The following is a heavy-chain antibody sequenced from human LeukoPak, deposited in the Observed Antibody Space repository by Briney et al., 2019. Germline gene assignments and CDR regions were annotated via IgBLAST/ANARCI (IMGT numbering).Heavy chain of an antibody. CDR3: ARVGGSWIFDY. CDR2: ISSSSSYI. V-gene: IGHV3-21*01. Sequence: KPGGSLRLSCAASRFTFSSYNMNWVRQAPGKGLEWVSSISSSSSYIYYADSVKGRFTISRDNAKNSLYLQMNSLRAEDTAVYYCARVGGSWIFDYWGQGTLVTVSS. CDR1: RFTFSSYN. J-gene: IGHJ4*02. D-gene: IGHD6-13*01.